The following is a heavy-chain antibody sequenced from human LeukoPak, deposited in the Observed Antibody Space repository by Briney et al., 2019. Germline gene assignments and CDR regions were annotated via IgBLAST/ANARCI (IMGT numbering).Heavy chain of an antibody. D-gene: IGHD1-26*01. CDR2: IYYSGRT. J-gene: IGHJ4*02. CDR1: GGSISSSSYY. CDR3: ASLRERSYYARGFDY. V-gene: IGHV4-39*01. Sequence: ASETLSLTCTVSGGSISSSSYYWGWIRQTPGRGLEWIGSIYYSGRTFYSPSLKSRFTISVDTSKNQFYLKLSSVTAADTAVYYCASLRERSYYARGFDYWGQGTLVTVSS.